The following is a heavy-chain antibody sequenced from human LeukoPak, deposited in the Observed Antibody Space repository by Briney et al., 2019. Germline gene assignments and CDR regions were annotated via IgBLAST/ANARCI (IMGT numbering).Heavy chain of an antibody. CDR2: FDPEDGET. CDR1: GYTLTELS. CDR3: ARRGFKYDILTGYYKDWYFDL. V-gene: IGHV1-24*01. D-gene: IGHD3-9*01. Sequence: ASVKVSCKVSGYTLTELSMHWVRQAPGKGLEWMGGFDPEDGETIYAQKFQGRVTMTEDTSTDTAYMELSSLRSEDTAVYYCARRGFKYDILTGYYKDWYFDLWGRGTLVTVSS. J-gene: IGHJ2*01.